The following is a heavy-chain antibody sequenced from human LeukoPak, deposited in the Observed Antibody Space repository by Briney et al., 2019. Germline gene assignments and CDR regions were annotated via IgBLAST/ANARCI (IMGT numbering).Heavy chain of an antibody. CDR1: GDSISIWY. Sequence: ASETLSLTCSVSGDSISIWYWGWIRQPAGKGLEWIGRIYRTGSTNYNPSLKSRITMSMDTSKTQFSLKLTSVTAADTAMYYCARVRGSYFDYWGQGTPVTVSS. CDR2: IYRTGST. D-gene: IGHD3-10*01. V-gene: IGHV4-4*07. CDR3: ARVRGSYFDY. J-gene: IGHJ4*02.